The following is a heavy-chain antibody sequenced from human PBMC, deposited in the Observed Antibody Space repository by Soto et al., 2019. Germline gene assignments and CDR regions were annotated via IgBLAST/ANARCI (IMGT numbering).Heavy chain of an antibody. Sequence: SETLSLTCTLSGGAINNHDWSCLRQPPGKGLEFIGYISSNANPTYNPSLASPVTISVDRSTNQFSLRLTSLTAADSAAYYCARVRTGYFDYWGRGALVTVSS. CDR1: GGAINNHD. J-gene: IGHJ4*02. D-gene: IGHD3-9*01. CDR3: ARVRTGYFDY. CDR2: ISSNANP. V-gene: IGHV4-59*11.